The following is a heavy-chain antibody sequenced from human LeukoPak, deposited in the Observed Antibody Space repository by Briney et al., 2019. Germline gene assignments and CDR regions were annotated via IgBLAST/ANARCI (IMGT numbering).Heavy chain of an antibody. CDR3: AKRGPGSPQSGKYYFDY. Sequence: PGGSLRLSCAASGFTFSNYAMSWVRQAPGKGLEWVSAISGRADLTFYADSVKGRFTISRDNSKNTLYLQMNSLRAEDTAVYYCAKRGPGSPQSGKYYFDYWGQGTLVIVSS. D-gene: IGHD3-10*01. CDR2: ISGRADLT. J-gene: IGHJ4*02. V-gene: IGHV3-23*01. CDR1: GFTFSNYA.